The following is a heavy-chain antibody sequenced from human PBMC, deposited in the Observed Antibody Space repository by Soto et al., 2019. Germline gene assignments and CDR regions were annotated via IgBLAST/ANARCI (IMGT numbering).Heavy chain of an antibody. D-gene: IGHD3-10*01. Sequence: PGGSLRLSCAASGFTFSSYGMHWVRQAPGKGLEWVAVIWYDGSNKYYADSVKGRFTISRDNSKNTLYLQMNSLRAEDTAVYYCAKGSGWGYYGSGSVYYYGMDVWGQGTTVTVSS. J-gene: IGHJ6*02. CDR3: AKGSGWGYYGSGSVYYYGMDV. CDR2: IWYDGSNK. CDR1: GFTFSSYG. V-gene: IGHV3-30*02.